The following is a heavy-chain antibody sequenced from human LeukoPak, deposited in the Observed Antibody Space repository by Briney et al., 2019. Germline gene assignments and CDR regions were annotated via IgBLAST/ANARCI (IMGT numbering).Heavy chain of an antibody. CDR1: GFTFSSYA. J-gene: IGHJ6*03. D-gene: IGHD3-3*01. CDR3: ARGGIDTIFGVVMNYYYYMDV. Sequence: GRSLRLSCAASGFTFSSYAMHWVRQAPGKGLERVAVISYDGSNKYYADSVKGRFTISRDNSKNTLYLQMNSLRAEDTAVYYCARGGIDTIFGVVMNYYYYMDVWGKGTTVTVSS. V-gene: IGHV3-30*01. CDR2: ISYDGSNK.